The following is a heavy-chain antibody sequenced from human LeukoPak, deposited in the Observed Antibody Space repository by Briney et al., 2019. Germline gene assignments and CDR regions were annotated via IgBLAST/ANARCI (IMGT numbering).Heavy chain of an antibody. CDR3: ASGFSSSPYFDY. Sequence: GGSLRLSCAASGFTFSSDWMHWVRQAPGRGLEWVSFITGSSSYIYYTDSVKGRFTISRDNAKNSLFLQMNSLRDEDTAVYYCASGFSSSPYFDYWGQGTLVTVSS. J-gene: IGHJ4*02. V-gene: IGHV3-21*01. CDR2: ITGSSSYI. D-gene: IGHD6-6*01. CDR1: GFTFSSDW.